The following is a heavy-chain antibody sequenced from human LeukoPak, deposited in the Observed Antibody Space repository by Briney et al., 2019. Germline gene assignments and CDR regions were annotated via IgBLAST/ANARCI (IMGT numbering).Heavy chain of an antibody. Sequence: GGSLRLSCAASGFTFSGSAIHWVRQTSGRGLEWVGRIRNKADSYASAYAASVQGRFTVSRDDSKNTAYLQMNSLKTEDTAVYFCTRHLVYCSGGRCSSYRLPNYYYYGMDVWGQGTTVTVSS. CDR2: IRNKADSYAS. CDR1: GFTFSGSA. V-gene: IGHV3-73*01. J-gene: IGHJ6*02. D-gene: IGHD2-15*01. CDR3: TRHLVYCSGGRCSSYRLPNYYYYGMDV.